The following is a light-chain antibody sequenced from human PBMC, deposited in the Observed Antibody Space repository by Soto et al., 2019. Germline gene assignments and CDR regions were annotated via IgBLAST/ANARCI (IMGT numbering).Light chain of an antibody. CDR3: SSYTGKSTSVL. CDR1: SSDVGGYNY. Sequence: QSVLTQPASVSGSPGQSITISCTGTSSDVGGYNYVSWYQHHPGKAPKLMIYEVSNRPSGVSNRFSGSKSGDTASLTISGLQPNDEADYYCSSYTGKSTSVLFGGGTKLTVL. J-gene: IGLJ2*01. CDR2: EVS. V-gene: IGLV2-14*01.